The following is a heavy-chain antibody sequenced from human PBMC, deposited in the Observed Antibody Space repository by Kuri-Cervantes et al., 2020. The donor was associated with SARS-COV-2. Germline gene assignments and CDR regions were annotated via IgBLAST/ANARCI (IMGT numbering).Heavy chain of an antibody. V-gene: IGHV3-66*03. D-gene: IGHD3-9*01. Sequence: GESLKISCAASGFTVSSNYMSWVRQAPGKGLEWVSVIYRCGSTYYADSMKGRFTISRDNSKNTLDLQMNSLRTEDTAVYYCARDRSSDWFLIDYWGQGTLVTVSS. J-gene: IGHJ4*02. CDR1: GFTVSSNY. CDR3: ARDRSSDWFLIDY. CDR2: IYRCGST.